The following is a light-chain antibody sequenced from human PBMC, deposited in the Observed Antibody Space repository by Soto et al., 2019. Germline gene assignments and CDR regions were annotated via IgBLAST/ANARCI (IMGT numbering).Light chain of an antibody. CDR1: QGIGDT. J-gene: IGKJ1*01. V-gene: IGKV3-20*01. CDR2: DTS. Sequence: EIVLTQSPGTLSLSPWERATLSCRASQGIGDTLAWYQHKPGQTPRLLIYDTSTRATGIPARFSGSGSGTDFTLTISRLEPEDFAVYYCQQYGGSPRTFGQGTKVDIK. CDR3: QQYGGSPRT.